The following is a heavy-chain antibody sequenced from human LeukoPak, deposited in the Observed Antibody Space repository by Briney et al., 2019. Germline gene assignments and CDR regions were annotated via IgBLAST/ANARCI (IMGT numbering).Heavy chain of an antibody. CDR2: IYYSGST. J-gene: IGHJ3*02. D-gene: IGHD4-23*01. CDR3: ATLTGGDDAFDI. Sequence: SETLSLTCTVSGASISSSSYYWGWIRQPPGKGLEWIGSIYYSGSTYYNPSLKSRVTISVLTSKNRFSLKLSSVTAADTAVYYCATLTGGDDAFDIWGQGTMVTVSS. V-gene: IGHV4-39*07. CDR1: GASISSSSYY.